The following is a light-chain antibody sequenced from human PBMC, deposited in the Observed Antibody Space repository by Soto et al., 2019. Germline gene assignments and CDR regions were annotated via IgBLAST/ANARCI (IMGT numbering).Light chain of an antibody. CDR3: GAWYSSLSDWV. CDR2: ENN. J-gene: IGLJ3*02. Sequence: QSALTQPPSVSAAPGQKVTISCSGSSSNIGNNYVSWYQQLPGTAPKLLIYENNKGPSGIPDRFSGSKSGTSATLGISGLKTGDEADYYCGAWYSSLSDWVFGGGTKLTVL. V-gene: IGLV1-51*02. CDR1: SSNIGNNY.